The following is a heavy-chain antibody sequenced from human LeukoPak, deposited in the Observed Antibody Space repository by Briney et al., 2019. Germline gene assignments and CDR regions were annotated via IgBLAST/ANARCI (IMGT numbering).Heavy chain of an antibody. Sequence: SETLSLTCTVSGDSISSSNCYWGWIRQPPGKGLEWIGSIYFSGGTYYNASLKSRVTISVDTSKNQFSLKLSSVTAADTAVYYCASDSFYDSGGYFYYWGQGTLVTVSS. D-gene: IGHD3-22*01. J-gene: IGHJ4*02. CDR2: IYFSGGT. V-gene: IGHV4-39*01. CDR1: GDSISSSNCY. CDR3: ASDSFYDSGGYFYY.